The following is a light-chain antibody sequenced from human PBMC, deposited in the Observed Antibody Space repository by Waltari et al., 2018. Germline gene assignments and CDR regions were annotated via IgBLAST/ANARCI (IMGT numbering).Light chain of an antibody. V-gene: IGLV2-23*02. J-gene: IGLJ2*01. CDR2: AVS. Sequence: QSALTQPASVSGSPGQSITISCTGTSSDVGNYKRVSWYQQHPGKAPKLMIYAVSKRASGVSERFSGSKSDDMASLTISGLRPEDEAEYFCSSYAGSSKGVFGGGTKVTVL. CDR3: SSYAGSSKGV. CDR1: SSDVGNYKR.